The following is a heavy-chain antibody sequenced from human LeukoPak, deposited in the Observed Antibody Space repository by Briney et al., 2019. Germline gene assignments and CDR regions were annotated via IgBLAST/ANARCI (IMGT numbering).Heavy chain of an antibody. CDR3: ARDGGLLWFGELFSWFDP. J-gene: IGHJ5*02. CDR2: IYTSGSS. V-gene: IGHV4-61*02. CDR1: GGSISSGSYY. Sequence: SQTLSLTCTVSGGSISSGSYYWSWIRQPAGKGLEWIGRIYTSGSSNYNLSLKRRVTISLETSKNQFSLKLSSVTAADTAVYYCARDGGLLWFGELFSWFDPWGQGTLVTVSS. D-gene: IGHD3-10*01.